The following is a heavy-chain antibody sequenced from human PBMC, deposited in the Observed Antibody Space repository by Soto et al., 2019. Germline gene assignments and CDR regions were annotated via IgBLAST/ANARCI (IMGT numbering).Heavy chain of an antibody. CDR3: ARGYDFWSGYSPYYYYGMDV. CDR1: GYSFTSYW. V-gene: IGHV5-51*01. Sequence: GESLKISCKGSGYSFTSYWIGWVRQMPGKGLEWMGIIYPGDSDTRYSPSFQGQVTISADKSISTAYLQWSSLKASDTAMYYCARGYDFWSGYSPYYYYGMDVWGQGTTVTVSS. D-gene: IGHD3-3*01. CDR2: IYPGDSDT. J-gene: IGHJ6*02.